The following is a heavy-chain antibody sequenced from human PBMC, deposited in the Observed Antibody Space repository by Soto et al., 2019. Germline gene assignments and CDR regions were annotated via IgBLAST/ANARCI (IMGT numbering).Heavy chain of an antibody. Sequence: GGSLRLSCAASGFTFSGYAMSWVRQAPGKGLEWVSAISGSGGSTFYADSVKGRFTISRDNSKNTLYLQMNSLRAEDTAVYYCAKEGYDFWSGYHTAPFDYWGQGTLVTVSS. CDR3: AKEGYDFWSGYHTAPFDY. J-gene: IGHJ4*02. CDR2: ISGSGGST. V-gene: IGHV3-23*01. D-gene: IGHD3-3*01. CDR1: GFTFSGYA.